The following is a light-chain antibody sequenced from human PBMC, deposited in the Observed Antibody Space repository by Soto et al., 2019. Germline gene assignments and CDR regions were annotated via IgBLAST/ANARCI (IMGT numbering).Light chain of an antibody. CDR2: DTN. J-gene: IGLJ3*02. Sequence: QTVVTQEPSLTVSPGGTVTLTCGSSTGAVTTGHFPYWFQQKPGQAPRTLIYDTNDRYSWTPARFSGSLLGDTAALTLSGAQPEDEADYYCLLTYSGARVFGGGTKVTVL. V-gene: IGLV7-46*01. CDR1: TGAVTTGHF. CDR3: LLTYSGARV.